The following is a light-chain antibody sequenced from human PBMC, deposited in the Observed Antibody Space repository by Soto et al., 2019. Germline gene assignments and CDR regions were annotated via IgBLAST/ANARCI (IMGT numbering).Light chain of an antibody. Sequence: QSALIQPPSASGSPGQSVTISCTGTNSDVGGYNYVSWYQQYAGKAPKLLIYEVTKRPVGVPDRFSGSKSGNTAYLTVSGLQAEDEADYYCNSFAGSAKWVFGGGTKLTVL. CDR2: EVT. CDR3: NSFAGSAKWV. J-gene: IGLJ3*02. CDR1: NSDVGGYNY. V-gene: IGLV2-8*01.